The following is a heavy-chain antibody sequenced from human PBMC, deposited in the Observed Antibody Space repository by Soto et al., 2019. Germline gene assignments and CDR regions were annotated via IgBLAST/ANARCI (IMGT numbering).Heavy chain of an antibody. Sequence: PGGSLRLSCSASGLTFSTYAMAWVRQAPGKGLEWVSGISGSGISTHYADSVKGRFTVSRDNSKNTLYLQMNSLRAEDTAVYNCAKEPVGPDWYFDLWGRGTLVTVSS. CDR2: ISGSGIST. CDR3: AKEPVGPDWYFDL. CDR1: GLTFSTYA. V-gene: IGHV3-23*01. J-gene: IGHJ2*01.